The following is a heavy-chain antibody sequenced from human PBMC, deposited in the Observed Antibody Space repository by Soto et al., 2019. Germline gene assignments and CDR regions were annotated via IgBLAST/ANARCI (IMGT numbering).Heavy chain of an antibody. D-gene: IGHD5-18*01. Sequence: PGGSLRLSCAASGFTFSSYAMSWVRQAPGKGLEWVSAISGSGGSTYYADSVKGRFTISRDNAKNSLYLQMNSLRAEDTAVYYCARVGSYGLDYWGQGTLVTVSS. CDR1: GFTFSSYA. CDR3: ARVGSYGLDY. CDR2: ISGSGGST. J-gene: IGHJ4*02. V-gene: IGHV3-23*01.